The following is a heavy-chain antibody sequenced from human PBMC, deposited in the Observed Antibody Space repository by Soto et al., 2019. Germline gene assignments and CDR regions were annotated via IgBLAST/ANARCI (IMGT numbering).Heavy chain of an antibody. Sequence: QVQLVESGGGAVQPGRSLRLSCAASGFTFRTYGMHWVRQAPGKGLEWLAVISNNGINKYYADSVKGRFTISRDNSRDTLFLVMNSLRREDTAIYYCAKVIRADSTSSNFYYYSGLDVWGQGTTVTVS. V-gene: IGHV3-30*18. J-gene: IGHJ6*02. CDR1: GFTFRTYG. CDR2: ISNNGINK. D-gene: IGHD6-6*01. CDR3: AKVIRADSTSSNFYYYSGLDV.